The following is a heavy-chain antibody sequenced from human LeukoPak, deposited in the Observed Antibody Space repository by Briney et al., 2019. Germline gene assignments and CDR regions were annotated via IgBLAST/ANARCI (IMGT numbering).Heavy chain of an antibody. CDR1: GESFSGHS. Sequence: SETLSLTCAVYGESFSGHSWTWIRQPPGKGLEWIGESNDSGGTNCNPSLKSRVTISVDTSKNQFSLKLRSVTAADTAVYYCARARATVAIDYWGQGTLVTVSS. CDR2: SNDSGGT. D-gene: IGHD5-12*01. J-gene: IGHJ4*02. V-gene: IGHV4-34*01. CDR3: ARARATVAIDY.